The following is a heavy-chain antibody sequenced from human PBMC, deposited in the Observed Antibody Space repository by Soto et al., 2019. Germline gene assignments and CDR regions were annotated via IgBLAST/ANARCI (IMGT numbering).Heavy chain of an antibody. CDR3: AREGRRYDFWSGYYGSYYYYYMDV. V-gene: IGHV3-33*01. CDR1: GFTFSSYG. CDR2: IWYDGSNK. J-gene: IGHJ6*03. D-gene: IGHD3-3*01. Sequence: GGSLRLSCVASGFTFSSYGMHWVRQAPGKGLEWVAVIWYDGSNKYYADSVKGRFTISRDNSKNTLYLQMNSLRAEDTAVYYCAREGRRYDFWSGYYGSYYYYYMDVWGKGTTVTVSS.